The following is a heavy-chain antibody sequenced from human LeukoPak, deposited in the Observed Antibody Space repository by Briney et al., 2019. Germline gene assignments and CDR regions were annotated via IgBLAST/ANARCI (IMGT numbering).Heavy chain of an antibody. CDR3: AKGPYYYDKGGSY. J-gene: IGHJ4*02. CDR2: ISGSGGST. CDR1: GFTFSSYA. D-gene: IGHD3-22*01. V-gene: IGHV3-23*01. Sequence: GGSLRLSCAASGFTFSSYAMSWVRQAPGKGLGWVSAISGSGGSTYYADSVKGRFTISRDNSKNTLYLQMNSLRAEDTAVYYCAKGPYYYDKGGSYWGQGTLVTVSS.